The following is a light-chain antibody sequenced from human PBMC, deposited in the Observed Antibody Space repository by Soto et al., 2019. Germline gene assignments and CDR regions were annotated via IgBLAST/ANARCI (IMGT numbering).Light chain of an antibody. V-gene: IGKV1-39*01. Sequence: DIQMTQSPSSLSASVGDRVTFTCRASQNINNYLNWYQLKSGTAPRLLIHGASTLQSGVPSRFSGGGSGTDFTLTISSLQPQDLETYSCQQTYIFPPSFGQGTKVEV. CDR3: QQTYIFPPS. CDR2: GAS. J-gene: IGKJ1*01. CDR1: QNINNY.